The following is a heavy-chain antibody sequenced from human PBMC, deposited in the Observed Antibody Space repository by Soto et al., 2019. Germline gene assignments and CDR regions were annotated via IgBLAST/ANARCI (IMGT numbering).Heavy chain of an antibody. D-gene: IGHD1-1*01. V-gene: IGHV3-30-3*01. Sequence: PGGSLRLSCVASGFTFGTYAIHWVRQSPGKGLQWVALISYEGSNTYYADSVKGRFTVSRDNSKSTLYLQMNSLRPEDTGVYYCARVTPGNNLCYFSGMDVWGQGTSVTVSS. CDR1: GFTFGTYA. CDR3: ARVTPGNNLCYFSGMDV. CDR2: ISYEGSNT. J-gene: IGHJ6*02.